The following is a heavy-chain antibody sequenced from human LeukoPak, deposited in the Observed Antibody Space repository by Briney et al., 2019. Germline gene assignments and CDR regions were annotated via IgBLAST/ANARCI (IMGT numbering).Heavy chain of an antibody. Sequence: HPGGSLRLSCAASNFAFSTYAMTWVRQAPGKGLEWVSSITSSGAGTSYADSVKGRFTISRDNSKNTLYLQMNSLRDEDTAVYYCAPPPIAATGNWGQGTLVTVSS. V-gene: IGHV3-23*01. J-gene: IGHJ4*02. CDR3: APPPIAATGN. D-gene: IGHD6-13*01. CDR2: ITSSGAGT. CDR1: NFAFSTYA.